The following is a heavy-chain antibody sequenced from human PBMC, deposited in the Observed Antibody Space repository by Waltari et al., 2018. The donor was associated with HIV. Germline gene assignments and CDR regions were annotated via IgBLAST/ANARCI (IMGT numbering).Heavy chain of an antibody. CDR1: GFTLSSSG. CDR3: ARKYSSSWGAPFDY. V-gene: IGHV3-33*01. CDR2: IWYDGSKK. J-gene: IGHJ4*02. D-gene: IGHD6-13*01. Sequence: QVQLVESGGGVVQPGRSLRLSCATSGFTLSSSGMHWVRQAPGKGLEWVRGIWYDGSKKYYADSVKGRFTISRDNSKNTLYLQMNSLRIEDTAVYYCARKYSSSWGAPFDYWGQGTLVTVSS.